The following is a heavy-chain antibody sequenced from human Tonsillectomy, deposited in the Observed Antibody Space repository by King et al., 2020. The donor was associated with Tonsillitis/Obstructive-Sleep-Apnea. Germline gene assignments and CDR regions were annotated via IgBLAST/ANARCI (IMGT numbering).Heavy chain of an antibody. J-gene: IGHJ5*02. CDR3: ARDPSGLEWLLTDWSDP. V-gene: IGHV3-21*01. CDR1: GFTFSSYS. CDR2: ISSSSTYI. Sequence: VQLVESGGGLVKPGGSLRLSCAASGFTFSSYSMNWVRQAPGKGLEWVSSISSSSTYIYYADSVKGRFTISRDNAKNSLYLQMNSLRAEDTAVYYCARDPSGLEWLLTDWSDPWGQGTPVTVSS. D-gene: IGHD3-3*01.